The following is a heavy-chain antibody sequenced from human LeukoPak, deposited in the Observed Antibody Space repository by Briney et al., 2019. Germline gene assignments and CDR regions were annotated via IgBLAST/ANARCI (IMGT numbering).Heavy chain of an antibody. CDR2: FGTSDGAT. Sequence: GGSLRLSCAASGFTFSTYEMNWVRQAPGKGLEWVSTFGTSDGATAYADSVKGRFAISRDNAKTSLYLQMDSLRAEDTAFYYCVRTHCSGGSCYSRPLDYWGQGTLVTVSS. D-gene: IGHD2-15*01. J-gene: IGHJ4*02. CDR3: VRTHCSGGSCYSRPLDY. CDR1: GFTFSTYE. V-gene: IGHV3-48*03.